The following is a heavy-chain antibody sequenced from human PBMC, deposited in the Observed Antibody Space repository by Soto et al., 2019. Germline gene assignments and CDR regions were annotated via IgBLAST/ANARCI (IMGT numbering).Heavy chain of an antibody. J-gene: IGHJ4*02. D-gene: IGHD3-10*01. CDR3: ARERGFVLGVSRYYLHY. V-gene: IGHV3-33*01. Sequence: QVKLVESGGGVVQPGGSLRLSCAASGYSFRSYGMHWVGQAPGKGLAWVALIWYDGSKEYYADSVQGRFTLSRDNSETTVYLQNNSLIVEDTAIYYCARERGFVLGVSRYYLHYWGQGTLVNVPS. CDR2: IWYDGSKE. CDR1: GYSFRSYG.